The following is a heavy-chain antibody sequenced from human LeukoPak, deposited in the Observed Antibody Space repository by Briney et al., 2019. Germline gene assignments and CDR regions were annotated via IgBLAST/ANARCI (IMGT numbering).Heavy chain of an antibody. Sequence: SETLSLTCTVSGGSISSSSYYWGWIRQPPGKGLEWIGSIYYSGSTYYNPSLKSRVTISVDTSKNQFSLKLSSVTAADTAVYYCASAVGQLVREWFDPWGQGTLVTVSS. CDR1: GGSISSSSYY. D-gene: IGHD6-13*01. CDR3: ASAVGQLVREWFDP. CDR2: IYYSGST. V-gene: IGHV4-39*07. J-gene: IGHJ5*02.